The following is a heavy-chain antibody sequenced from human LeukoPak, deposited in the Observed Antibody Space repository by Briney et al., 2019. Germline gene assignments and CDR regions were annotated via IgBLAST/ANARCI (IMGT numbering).Heavy chain of an antibody. J-gene: IGHJ3*02. Sequence: GASVKVSCKASGYTFTSYGISWVRQAPGQGLEWMGWISAYNGNTNYAQKLRGRVTMTTDTSTSTAYMELRSLRSDDTAVYYCARAGGIQLWSAFDIWAKGQWSPSLQ. CDR3: ARAGGIQLWSAFDI. CDR1: GYTFTSYG. V-gene: IGHV1-18*01. CDR2: ISAYNGNT. D-gene: IGHD5-18*01.